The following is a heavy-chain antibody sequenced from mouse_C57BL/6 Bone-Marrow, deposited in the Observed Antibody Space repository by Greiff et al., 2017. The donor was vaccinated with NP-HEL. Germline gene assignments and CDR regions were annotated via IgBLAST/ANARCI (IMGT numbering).Heavy chain of an antibody. D-gene: IGHD1-1*01. Sequence: LQQSGPELVKPGASVKISCKASGYTFTDYYMNWVKQSHGKSLEWIGDINPNNGGTSYNQKFKGKATLTVDKSSSTAYMELRSLTSEDSAVYYCARWGGSSLYWYFDVWGTGTTVTVSS. CDR2: INPNNGGT. V-gene: IGHV1-26*01. CDR3: ARWGGSSLYWYFDV. J-gene: IGHJ1*03. CDR1: GYTFTDYY.